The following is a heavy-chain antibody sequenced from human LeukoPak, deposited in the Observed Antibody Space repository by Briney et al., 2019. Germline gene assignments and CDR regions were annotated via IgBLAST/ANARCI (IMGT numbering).Heavy chain of an antibody. CDR3: ARVLDILTGYRSYYFDY. J-gene: IGHJ4*02. CDR2: IRYDGRNK. V-gene: IGHV3-30*02. CDR1: GFTFSSYG. D-gene: IGHD3-9*01. Sequence: QSGGSLRLSCAASGFTFSSYGMHWVRQAPGKGLDWVAFIRYDGRNKYYADSVKGRFTISRDNSKNTLYLQMNSLRAEDTAVYYCARVLDILTGYRSYYFDYWGQGTLVTVSS.